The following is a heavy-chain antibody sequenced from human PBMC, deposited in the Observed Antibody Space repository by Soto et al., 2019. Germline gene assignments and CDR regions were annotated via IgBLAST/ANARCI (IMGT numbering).Heavy chain of an antibody. CDR1: EFTFSGYA. J-gene: IGHJ1*01. V-gene: IGHV3-23*01. D-gene: IGHD2-15*01. CDR2: ISGSGGST. Sequence: EVQLLESGGGLVQPGGSLRLSCADSEFTFSGYAMTWVRHAPGKGLEWVSSISGSGGSTYYADSVKGRFTISRDNTKNTLHLQMNSLRAEDTAVYDCAKDLGDIIGVVACTYEWGQGTLVTVSS. CDR3: AKDLGDIIGVVACTYE.